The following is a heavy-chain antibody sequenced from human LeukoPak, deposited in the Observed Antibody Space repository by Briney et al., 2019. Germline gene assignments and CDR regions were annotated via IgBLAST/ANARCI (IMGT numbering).Heavy chain of an antibody. D-gene: IGHD6-13*01. CDR2: ISNSGNNI. CDR1: GFAFSSYS. J-gene: IGHJ4*02. Sequence: PGGSLRLSCAASGFAFSSYSMYWVRQAPGKRLEWVSSISNSGNNIYYPDSVKGRFTTSRDNAKSSLYLKMSSMRAEDTAVYSCARGSSWSYDYWGRGTLVTVSS. CDR3: ARGSSWSYDY. V-gene: IGHV3-21*06.